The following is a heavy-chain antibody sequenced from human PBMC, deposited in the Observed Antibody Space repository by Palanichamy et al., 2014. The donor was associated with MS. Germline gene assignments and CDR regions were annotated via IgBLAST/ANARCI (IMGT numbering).Heavy chain of an antibody. Sequence: QVQLVESGGGVVQPGRSLRLSCAASGFTFRTYGMHWVRQAPGKGLEWVAVISYDGSNTYYADSVKGRFTISRDNSRNTLYLQMNSLRTEDTAVYYCASYLYCGGDCLDYWGQGSLVTISS. J-gene: IGHJ4*02. CDR1: GFTFRTYG. CDR2: ISYDGSNT. CDR3: ASYLYCGGDCLDY. D-gene: IGHD2-21*02. V-gene: IGHV3-30*03.